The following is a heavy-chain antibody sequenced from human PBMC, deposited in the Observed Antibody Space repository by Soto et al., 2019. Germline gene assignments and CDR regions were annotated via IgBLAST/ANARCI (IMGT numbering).Heavy chain of an antibody. J-gene: IGHJ4*01. Sequence: QVHLVQSGGELKKPGASVKVSCKASGYSFSDFGITLVRQAAGQGLEWIAWITGKKGNTNYAKKVQGRLPLTADTSTSTAYLEMRALTSDDTGINYFVLSDY. CDR2: ITGKKGNT. CDR3: VLSDY. CDR1: GYSFSDFG. V-gene: IGHV1-18*04.